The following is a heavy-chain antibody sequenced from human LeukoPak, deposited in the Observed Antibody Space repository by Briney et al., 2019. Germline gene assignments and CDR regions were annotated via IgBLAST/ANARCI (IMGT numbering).Heavy chain of an antibody. V-gene: IGHV1-24*01. Sequence: ASVKVSCKVSGYTLTELSMHWVRQAPGKGLEWMGGFDPEDGETIYAQKFQGRVTMTEDTSTDTAYMGLSSLRSEDTAVYYCATLAAAGTGAFDIWGQGTMVTVSS. J-gene: IGHJ3*02. CDR3: ATLAAAGTGAFDI. CDR2: FDPEDGET. D-gene: IGHD6-13*01. CDR1: GYTLTELS.